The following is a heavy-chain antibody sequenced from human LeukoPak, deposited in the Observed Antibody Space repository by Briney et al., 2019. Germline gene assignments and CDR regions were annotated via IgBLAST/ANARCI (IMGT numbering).Heavy chain of an antibody. V-gene: IGHV4-61*01. CDR2: IYYSGST. CDR3: AREGLYGDYVWSLDY. D-gene: IGHD4-17*01. Sequence: SETLSPTCTVSGGSVSSGSYYWSWIRQPPGKGLEWIGYIYYSGSTNYNPSLKSRVTISVDTSKNQFSLKLSSVTAADTAVYYCAREGLYGDYVWSLDYWGQGTLVTVPS. J-gene: IGHJ4*02. CDR1: GGSVSSGSYY.